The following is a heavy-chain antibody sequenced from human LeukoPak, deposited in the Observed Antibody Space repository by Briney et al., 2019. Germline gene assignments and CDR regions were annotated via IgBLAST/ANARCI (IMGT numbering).Heavy chain of an antibody. D-gene: IGHD2-15*01. J-gene: IGHJ3*02. Sequence: AAVMVPSRGSAHTFTNYGINWVRQAPGHRREWMGWISAYNCNTNYSHKPQGRVNMTTDTSTNTVYMELRSLRSDDPAVYYCARENRYCSGGRCDSVASDDAFDIWGQGTMVTVSS. CDR2: ISAYNCNT. CDR3: ARENRYCSGGRCDSVASDDAFDI. V-gene: IGHV1-18*01. CDR1: AHTFTNYG.